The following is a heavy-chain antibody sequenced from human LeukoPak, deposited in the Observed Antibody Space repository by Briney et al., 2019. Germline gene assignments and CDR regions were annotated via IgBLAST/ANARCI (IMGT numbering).Heavy chain of an antibody. CDR3: ARDLLKTRDSSGYYYVRPYYYYGMDV. D-gene: IGHD3-22*01. CDR2: ISSSSSYI. V-gene: IGHV3-21*01. J-gene: IGHJ6*02. CDR1: GFTFSSYS. Sequence: PGGSLRLSCAASGFTFSSYSMNWVRQAPGKGLEWVSSISSSSSYIYYADSVKGRFTISRDNAKNSLYLQMNSLRAEDTAVYYCARDLLKTRDSSGYYYVRPYYYYGMDVWGQGTTVTVSS.